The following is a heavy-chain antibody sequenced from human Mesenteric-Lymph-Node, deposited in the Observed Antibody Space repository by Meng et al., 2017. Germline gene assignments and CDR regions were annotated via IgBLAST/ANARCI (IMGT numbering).Heavy chain of an antibody. CDR1: GGSFSGYY. CDR2: INHSGST. CDR3: ARGQYRFDP. Sequence: QLQPWGAGPCKPSEILSLTCAVYGGSFSGYYWSWIRQPPGKGLEWIGEINHSGSTNYNPSLKSRVTISVDTSKNQFSLKLSSVTAADTAVYYCARGQYRFDPWGQGTLVTVSS. V-gene: IGHV4-34*01. D-gene: IGHD2-2*01. J-gene: IGHJ5*02.